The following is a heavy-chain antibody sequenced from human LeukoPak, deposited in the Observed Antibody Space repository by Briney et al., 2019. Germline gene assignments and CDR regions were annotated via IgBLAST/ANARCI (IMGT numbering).Heavy chain of an antibody. CDR3: ARDLGWNGALDY. CDR2: IWYDGSNK. V-gene: IGHV3-33*01. D-gene: IGHD1-1*01. CDR1: GFTFSSYG. Sequence: GRSLRFSCAASGFTFSSYGMHWVRQAPGRGLEWVAVIWYDGSNKYYADSVKGRFTISRDNSKNTLYLQMTSLRAEDTAVYYCARDLGWNGALDYWGQGTLVTVSS. J-gene: IGHJ4*02.